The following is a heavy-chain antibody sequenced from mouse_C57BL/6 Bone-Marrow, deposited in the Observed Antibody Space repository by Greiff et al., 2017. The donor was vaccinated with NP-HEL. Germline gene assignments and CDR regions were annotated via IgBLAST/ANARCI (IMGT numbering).Heavy chain of an antibody. Sequence: EVKLVESGGGLVQPGGSLSLSCAASGFTFTDYYMSWVRQPPGKALEWLGFIRNKANGYTTEYSASVKGRFTISRDNSQSILYLQMNALRAEDSATYYCARSLTGAWFAYWGQGTLVTVSA. J-gene: IGHJ3*01. CDR2: IRNKANGYTT. D-gene: IGHD4-1*01. CDR3: ARSLTGAWFAY. CDR1: GFTFTDYY. V-gene: IGHV7-3*01.